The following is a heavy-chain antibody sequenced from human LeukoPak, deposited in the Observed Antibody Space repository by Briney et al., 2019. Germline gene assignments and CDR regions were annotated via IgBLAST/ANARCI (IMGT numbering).Heavy chain of an antibody. V-gene: IGHV3-21*01. D-gene: IGHD2-21*02. J-gene: IGHJ4*02. CDR3: ARGDFQSGH. Sequence: GGSLRLSCAVSGFTFSSYDMSWVRQAPGKGLEWVSSISSGGNYMSYADSLKGRVSISRDNPKNSLFLDMSRLRAEDTAMYYCARGDFQSGHWGQGALVIVSS. CDR1: GFTFSSYD. CDR2: ISSGGNYM.